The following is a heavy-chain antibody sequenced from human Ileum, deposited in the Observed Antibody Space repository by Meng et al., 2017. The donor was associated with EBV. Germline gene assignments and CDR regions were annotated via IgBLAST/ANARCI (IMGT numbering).Heavy chain of an antibody. J-gene: IGHJ4*02. CDR2: IYHSGST. CDR1: GGSISSSY. Sequence: QVRLRRSGPGLVKTSETLSLTCTVSGGSISSSYWNWVRQPPGKGLEWIGEIYHSGSTNYNPSLKSRVTISVDKSKNQFSLKLSSVTAADTAVYYCSSFPPPGKQWLVTDYWGQGTLVTVSS. D-gene: IGHD6-19*01. CDR3: SSFPPPGKQWLVTDY. V-gene: IGHV4-59*12.